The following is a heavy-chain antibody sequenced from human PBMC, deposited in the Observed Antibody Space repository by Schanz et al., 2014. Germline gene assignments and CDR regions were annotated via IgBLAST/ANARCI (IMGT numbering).Heavy chain of an antibody. CDR1: GFTVSSNY. Sequence: EVQLVESGGGLVQPGGSLRLCCVASGFTVSSNYMSWVRQAPGKGLEWVSVIYSGGSTYYADSVKGRFTISRDNSKNTLYLQMNSLRAEDTAVYYCANRGHLRGWFDSWGQGILVTVSS. V-gene: IGHV3-53*01. CDR2: IYSGGST. J-gene: IGHJ5*01. D-gene: IGHD3-10*01. CDR3: ANRGHLRGWFDS.